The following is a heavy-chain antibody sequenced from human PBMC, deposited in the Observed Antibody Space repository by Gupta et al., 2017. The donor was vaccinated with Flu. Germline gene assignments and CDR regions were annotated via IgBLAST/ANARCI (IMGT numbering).Heavy chain of an antibody. Sequence: KGLVWVSRIKSDESSAGYADSVKGRFTISRDNAKNTLYLQMNSLRAEDTAVYYCARDGAGDCSGGSCYSWFDPWGQGTLVTVSS. CDR2: IKSDESSA. J-gene: IGHJ5*02. CDR3: ARDGAGDCSGGSCYSWFDP. D-gene: IGHD2-15*01. V-gene: IGHV3-74*01.